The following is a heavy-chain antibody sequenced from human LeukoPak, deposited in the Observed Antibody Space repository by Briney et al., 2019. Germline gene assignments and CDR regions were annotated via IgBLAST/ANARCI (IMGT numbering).Heavy chain of an antibody. D-gene: IGHD3-10*01. CDR3: ARVGPYGSGSFDY. J-gene: IGHJ4*02. CDR1: GGSISSSSYY. CDR2: IYYTGST. Sequence: PMETLSVTCTVSGGSISSSSYYWGWIRQPPGKGLEWIGTIYYTGSTNYNPSLKSPVTISVDTSKNQFSLKLSSVTAADTAVYYCARVGPYGSGSFDYWGQGTLVSASS. V-gene: IGHV4-39*07.